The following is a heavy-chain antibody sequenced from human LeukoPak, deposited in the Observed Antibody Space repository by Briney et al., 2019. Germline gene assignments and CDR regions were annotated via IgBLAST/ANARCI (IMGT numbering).Heavy chain of an antibody. CDR2: IKSKTDGGTT. Sequence: GGSLRLSCAASGFTFSNAWMSWVRQAPGKGLEWVGRIKSKTDGGTTVYAAPVKGRFTISRDDSKNTLYLQMNSLKTEDTAVYYCTTGVGATYLDYWGQGTLVTVSS. CDR1: GFTFSNAW. D-gene: IGHD1-26*01. CDR3: TTGVGATYLDY. V-gene: IGHV3-15*01. J-gene: IGHJ4*02.